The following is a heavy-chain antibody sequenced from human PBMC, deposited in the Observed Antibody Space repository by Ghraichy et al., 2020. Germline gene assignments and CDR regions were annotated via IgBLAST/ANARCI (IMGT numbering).Heavy chain of an antibody. Sequence: GGSLRLSCAASEFTFSNYWMSWVRQAPGKGLEWVAHIKPDGSDEFYVDSVKGRFTTSRENAHNSLSLQMNSLRAEDSAVYYCARSTFSSADYWGQGTLVTVSS. D-gene: IGHD6-6*01. V-gene: IGHV3-7*01. CDR3: ARSTFSSADY. J-gene: IGHJ4*02. CDR2: IKPDGSDE. CDR1: EFTFSNYW.